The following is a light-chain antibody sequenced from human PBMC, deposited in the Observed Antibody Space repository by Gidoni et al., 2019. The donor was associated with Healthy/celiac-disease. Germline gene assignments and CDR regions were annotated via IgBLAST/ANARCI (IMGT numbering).Light chain of an antibody. CDR3: QQRSNWPPEFT. V-gene: IGKV3-11*01. CDR2: DAS. J-gene: IGKJ3*01. Sequence: EAVLTHSPATLSLSPGERAPLPCRASQSVSSYLAGYQQNPGQAPRLLIYDASNRATGIPARFSGSGSGTDFTLTISSLEPEDFAVYYCQQRSNWPPEFTFGPGTKVDIK. CDR1: QSVSSY.